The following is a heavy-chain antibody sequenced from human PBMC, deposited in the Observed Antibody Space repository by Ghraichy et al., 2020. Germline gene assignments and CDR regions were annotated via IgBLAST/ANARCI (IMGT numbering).Heavy chain of an antibody. CDR1: GFTFSNAW. J-gene: IGHJ4*02. CDR3: TTDLVTRYYYVSSGYYYRFDY. CDR2: IKSKTDGGTT. D-gene: IGHD3-22*01. V-gene: IGHV3-15*07. Sequence: GGSLRLSCAASGFTFSNAWMNWVRQAPGKGLEWVGRIKSKTDGGTTDYAAPVKGRFTISRDASKNTLYLQMNSLKTEEKAVDYCTTDLVTRYYYVSSGYYYRFDYWGQGTLVTVSS.